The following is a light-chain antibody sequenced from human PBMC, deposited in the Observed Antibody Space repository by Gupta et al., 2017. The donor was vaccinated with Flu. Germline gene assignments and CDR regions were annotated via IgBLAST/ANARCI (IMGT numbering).Light chain of an antibody. CDR2: VDS. V-gene: IGKV2-28*01. CDR3: TQELQTFFT. CDR1: QSRLHSNGYNY. J-gene: IGKJ3*01. Sequence: DIVMIQSLLSLPVTPGEPASISCRSSQSRLHSNGYNYLDWYLQKPGQAPQLLIYVDSNRAYGVPDRFSGSGSGTDFTLKISRGEAEDVGVYYCTQELQTFFTFGQGTNVDIK.